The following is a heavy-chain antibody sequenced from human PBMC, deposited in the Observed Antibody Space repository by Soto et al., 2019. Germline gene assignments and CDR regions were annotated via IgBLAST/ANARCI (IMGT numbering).Heavy chain of an antibody. V-gene: IGHV3-23*01. CDR2: ITSSGDGT. D-gene: IGHD6-19*01. Sequence: VQLLESGGGLVQPGGSLRLSCAASGFTFSSHDMSWVRQAPGKGLEWVSAITSSGDGTRYADPVKGRFSISRDNSKDTVYLQMNNLRAEDTAIYYCGMPVALMAYDYRGQGTLVTVSS. CDR3: GMPVALMAYDY. J-gene: IGHJ4*02. CDR1: GFTFSSHD.